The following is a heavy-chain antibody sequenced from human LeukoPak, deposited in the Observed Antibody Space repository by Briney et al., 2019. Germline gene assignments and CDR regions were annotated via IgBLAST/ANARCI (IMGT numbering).Heavy chain of an antibody. CDR3: ARGYCSSTSCLGGY. V-gene: IGHV3-74*01. Sequence: GGSLRLSCAASGFTFSTYWMHWVRQAPGKGLVWVSLINSDGTSTSYADSVKGRFTISRDNAKNSLYLQMNSLRAEDTAVYYCARGYCSSTSCLGGYWGQGTLVTVSS. CDR1: GFTFSTYW. CDR2: INSDGTST. D-gene: IGHD2-2*01. J-gene: IGHJ4*02.